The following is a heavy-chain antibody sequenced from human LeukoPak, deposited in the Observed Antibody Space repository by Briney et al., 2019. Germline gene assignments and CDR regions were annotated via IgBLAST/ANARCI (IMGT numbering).Heavy chain of an antibody. CDR1: GYSISSGYY. Sequence: SETLSLTCIVSGYSISSGYYWAWIRQPPGKGLEWIGSVYHSGRTYYNPSLMSRVTISEDTSKNQFSLKPTSVTAPDTAVYYCAGLQDWSDVDYWGQGTLVTVSS. D-gene: IGHD1-1*01. CDR3: AGLQDWSDVDY. V-gene: IGHV4-38-2*02. CDR2: VYHSGRT. J-gene: IGHJ4*02.